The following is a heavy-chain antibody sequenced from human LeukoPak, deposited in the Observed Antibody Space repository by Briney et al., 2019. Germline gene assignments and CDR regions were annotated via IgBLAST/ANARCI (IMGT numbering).Heavy chain of an antibody. CDR3: ARQGGSPRDAFDI. D-gene: IGHD3-10*01. J-gene: IGHJ3*02. V-gene: IGHV4-59*08. CDR2: IYYSGST. CDR1: GGSISSYY. Sequence: PSETLSLTCTVSGGSISSYYWSWIRQPPGNGLEWIGYIYYSGSTNYNPSLKSRVTISVDTSKNQFSLKLSSVTAADTAVYYCARQGGSPRDAFDIWGQGTMVTVSS.